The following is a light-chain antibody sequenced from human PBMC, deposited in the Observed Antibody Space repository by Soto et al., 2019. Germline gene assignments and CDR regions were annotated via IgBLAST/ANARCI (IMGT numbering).Light chain of an antibody. CDR2: KIS. V-gene: IGKV2-24*01. CDR3: KQATQYPWT. J-gene: IGKJ1*01. CDR1: QSLVHNDGNTY. Sequence: EIVMTQTPLSSAVTLGQPASISCRSSQSLVHNDGNTYLTWFQQRPGQPPRLLLYKISNRFSGVPDRFSGSGAGTDFTLKISRVEVEDVGVYYCKQATQYPWTFGQGTKVEIK.